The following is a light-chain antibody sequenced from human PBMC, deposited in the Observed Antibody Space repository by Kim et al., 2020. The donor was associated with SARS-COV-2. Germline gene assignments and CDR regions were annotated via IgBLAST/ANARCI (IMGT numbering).Light chain of an antibody. CDR3: QAWDSSTGV. CDR1: KLGDKY. V-gene: IGLV3-1*01. J-gene: IGLJ1*01. CDR2: QDS. Sequence: SVSPGQTVSITCPGDKLGDKYVCWYHQKPGQSPVLVIYQDSKRPSGIPERFSGSNSGNTATLTISGTQAMDEADYYCQAWDSSTGVFGTGTKVTVL.